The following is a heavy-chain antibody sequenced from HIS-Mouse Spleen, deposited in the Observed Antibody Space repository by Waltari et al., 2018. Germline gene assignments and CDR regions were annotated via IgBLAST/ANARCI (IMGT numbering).Heavy chain of an antibody. CDR2: IWYDGSNK. CDR1: GFTFSSYG. V-gene: IGHV3-33*06. Sequence: LSCAASGFTFSSYGMHWVRQAPGKGLEWVAVIWYDGSNKYYADPVKGRFTISRDNSKNTLYLQMNSLRAEDTAVYYCAKGGLMVYAIGDYWGQGTLVTVSS. CDR3: AKGGLMVYAIGDY. D-gene: IGHD2-8*01. J-gene: IGHJ4*02.